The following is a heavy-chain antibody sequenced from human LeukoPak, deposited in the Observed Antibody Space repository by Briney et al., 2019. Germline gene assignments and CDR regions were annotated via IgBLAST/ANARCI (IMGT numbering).Heavy chain of an antibody. V-gene: IGHV4-39*01. Sequence: PSETLSLTCTVSGGSISSSVHNWGWIRQPPGKGLEWIGSIHYSGNTYYNPSLKSRVTISVDTSKHQFSLRLSSVTAADTALYYCARHVGIAVFDFWGQGTLVTVS. D-gene: IGHD6-19*01. CDR3: ARHVGIAVFDF. J-gene: IGHJ4*02. CDR2: IHYSGNT. CDR1: GGSISSSVHN.